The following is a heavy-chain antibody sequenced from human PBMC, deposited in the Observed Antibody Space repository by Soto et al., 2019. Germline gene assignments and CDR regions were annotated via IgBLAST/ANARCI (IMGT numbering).Heavy chain of an antibody. D-gene: IGHD3-22*01. CDR1: GYTFTNFG. Sequence: ASVKVSCKASGYTFTNFGISWVRQAPGQGLEWMGWISAYNGNTNYAQKFQDRVTITTDISTNTAYMELRSLRSDDTAVYYCAAESYYESNGTKGRIDWGQ. J-gene: IGHJ1*01. V-gene: IGHV1-18*01. CDR3: AAESYYESNGTKGRID. CDR2: ISAYNGNT.